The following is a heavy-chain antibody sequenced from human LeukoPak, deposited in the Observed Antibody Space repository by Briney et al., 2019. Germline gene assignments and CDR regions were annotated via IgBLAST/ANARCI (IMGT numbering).Heavy chain of an antibody. CDR1: GGSLRRGDYY. J-gene: IGHJ5*02. Sequence: SETLSLTCTVSGGSLRRGDYYWSWLRQPPGKGLEWIGYICYSGSTYNNPSLKIRVTITVDTSKYQFSLSLNSVTAADTAVYYCASLIAGYFLRSGPFNWFGPWGQGTLVTVSS. CDR3: ASLIAGYFLRSGPFNWFGP. CDR2: ICYSGST. V-gene: IGHV4-30-4*01. D-gene: IGHD3-9*01.